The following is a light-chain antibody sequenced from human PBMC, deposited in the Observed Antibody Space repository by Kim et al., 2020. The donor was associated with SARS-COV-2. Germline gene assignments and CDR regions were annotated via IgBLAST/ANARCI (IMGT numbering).Light chain of an antibody. CDR3: SSFATSTTWV. V-gene: IGLV2-14*01. J-gene: IGLJ3*02. CDR2: DVN. CDR1: SSDVGAYDH. Sequence: QSALTQPASVSDFPGQSITISCTGTSSDVGAYDHVSWYQQHPDKVPKLMIYDVNKRPSGVSSRFSGSKSGNTASLTISGLHTEDEADYYCSSFATSTTWVFGGGTKVTVL.